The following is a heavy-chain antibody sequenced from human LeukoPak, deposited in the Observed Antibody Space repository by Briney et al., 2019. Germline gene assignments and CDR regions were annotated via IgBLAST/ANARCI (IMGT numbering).Heavy chain of an antibody. CDR2: VYYTGST. V-gene: IGHV4-59*12. CDR3: ARRGGNIGRNVDY. D-gene: IGHD4-23*01. J-gene: IGHJ4*02. CDR1: GGSISSYY. Sequence: SETLSLTCTVSGGSISSYYWSWVRQPPGKGLEWIGFVYYTGSTNYNPSLKSRVTISVDTSKNQFSLKLSSVTAADTAVYYCARRGGNIGRNVDYWGQGTLVTVSS.